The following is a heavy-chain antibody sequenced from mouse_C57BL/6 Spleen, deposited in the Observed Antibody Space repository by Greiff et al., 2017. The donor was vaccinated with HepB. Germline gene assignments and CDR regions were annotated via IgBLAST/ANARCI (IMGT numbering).Heavy chain of an antibody. J-gene: IGHJ4*01. CDR3: AREDYGRAMDY. CDR1: GYSITSGYD. CDR2: ISYSGST. D-gene: IGHD1-1*01. Sequence: EVKLQESGPGMVKPSQSLSLTCTVTGYSITSGYDWHWIRHFPGNKLEWMGYISYSGSTNYNPSLKSRISITHDTSKNHFFLKLNSVTTEDTATYYCAREDYGRAMDYWGQGTSVTVSS. V-gene: IGHV3-1*01.